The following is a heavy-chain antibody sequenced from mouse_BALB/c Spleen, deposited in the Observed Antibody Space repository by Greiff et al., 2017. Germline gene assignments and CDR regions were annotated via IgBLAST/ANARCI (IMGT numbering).Heavy chain of an antibody. CDR2: INPSSGYT. Sequence: QVQLQQSGAELARPGASVKMSCKASGYTFTSYTMHWVKQRPGQGLEWIGYINPSSGYTNYNQKFKDKATLTADKSSSTAYMQLSSLTSEDSAVYYCARELRLRAMDYWGQGTSVTVSS. CDR1: GYTFTSYT. CDR3: ARELRLRAMDY. D-gene: IGHD1-2*01. J-gene: IGHJ4*01. V-gene: IGHV1-4*01.